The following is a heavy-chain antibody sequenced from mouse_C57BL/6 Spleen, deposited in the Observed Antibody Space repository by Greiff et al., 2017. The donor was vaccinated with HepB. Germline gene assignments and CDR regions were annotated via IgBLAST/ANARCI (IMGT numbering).Heavy chain of an antibody. CDR3: ARVYDYVPYWYFDV. D-gene: IGHD2-4*01. CDR2: IDPSNGTT. Sequence: EVQLQQSVAELVRPGASVKLSCTASGFNIKNTYMHWVKQRPEQGLEWIGRIDPSNGTTKYAPKFQGKATITADTSSNTAYLQLSCLTSEDTAIYCCARVYDYVPYWYFDVWGTGTTVTVSS. J-gene: IGHJ1*03. V-gene: IGHV14-3*01. CDR1: GFNIKNTY.